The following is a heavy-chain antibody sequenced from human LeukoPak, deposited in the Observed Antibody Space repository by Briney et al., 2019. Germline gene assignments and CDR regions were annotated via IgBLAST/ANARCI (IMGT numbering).Heavy chain of an antibody. CDR2: IYSGGTT. V-gene: IGHV3-53*01. CDR3: ARRAGGYSHPYDY. D-gene: IGHD4-23*01. Sequence: GGSLRLSCAASGFTFSSYAMSWVRQAPGKGLEWVSLIYSGGTTYYADSVKGRFTISRDNSKDTLYLQMNSLRAEDTAVYYCARRAGGYSHPYDYWGQGILVTVSS. J-gene: IGHJ4*02. CDR1: GFTFSSYA.